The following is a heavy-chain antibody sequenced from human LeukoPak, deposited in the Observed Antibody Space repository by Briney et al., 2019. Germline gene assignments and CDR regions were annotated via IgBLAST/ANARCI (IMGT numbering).Heavy chain of an antibody. CDR1: GGSISSYY. CDR2: FYYSGRT. Sequence: SETLSLTCTVSGGSISSYYWSWIRQPPGKGLEWIGYFYYSGRTNYNPSLKSRVTISVDTSKNQFSLKLSSVTDADTAVYYCARVRWVGQQLVPLYYFDYWGQGTLVTVSS. J-gene: IGHJ4*02. CDR3: ARVRWVGQQLVPLYYFDY. D-gene: IGHD6-13*01. V-gene: IGHV4-59*01.